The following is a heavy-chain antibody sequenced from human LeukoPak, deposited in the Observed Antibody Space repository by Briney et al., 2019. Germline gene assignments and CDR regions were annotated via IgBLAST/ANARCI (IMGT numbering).Heavy chain of an antibody. Sequence: GGSLRLSCAASGFTFSSYSMNWVRQAPGKGLEWVSSISSSSSYIYYADSVKGRFTISRQNPNNALYLQMNRQRDEHTAVYYCSTATYYFDYWGQGTLVTVSS. V-gene: IGHV3-21*01. J-gene: IGHJ4*02. CDR2: ISSSSSYI. CDR1: GFTFSSYS. CDR3: STATYYFDY.